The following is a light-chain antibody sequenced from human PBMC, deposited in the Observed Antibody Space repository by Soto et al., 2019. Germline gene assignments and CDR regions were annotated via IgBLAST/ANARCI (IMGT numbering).Light chain of an antibody. CDR2: DAS. J-gene: IGKJ2*01. CDR1: QSITNC. Sequence: DIQMTQSPSTLSASVGDRVTITCRASQSITNCLAWYQQKPGKAPKLVIFDASSLRSGVPSRFSGSASGTEFTLTISSLQPEDFATYYCQQHNPYSPYTFGQGTKLEIK. CDR3: QQHNPYSPYT. V-gene: IGKV1-5*03.